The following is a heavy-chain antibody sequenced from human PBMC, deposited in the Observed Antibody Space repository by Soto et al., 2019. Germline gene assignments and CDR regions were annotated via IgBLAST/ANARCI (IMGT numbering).Heavy chain of an antibody. Sequence: GSLRLSCAGSGFTFASAWMAWVRQAPGKGLEWVANINEDGSLRAYVDSVEGRFTISRDNAKESVYLRMNSLTAEDTAVYYCARHRGFSCFDSWGQATLVTVSS. CDR2: INEDGSLR. CDR3: ARHRGFSCFDS. CDR1: GFTFASAW. V-gene: IGHV3-7*03. J-gene: IGHJ4*02.